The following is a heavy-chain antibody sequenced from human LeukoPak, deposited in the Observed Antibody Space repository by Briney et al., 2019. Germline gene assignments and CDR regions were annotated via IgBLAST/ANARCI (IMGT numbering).Heavy chain of an antibody. V-gene: IGHV3-53*01. CDR1: GFTVSSNY. J-gene: IGHJ4*02. Sequence: GGSLRLSCAASGFTVSSNYMSWVRQAPGKGLEWVSVIYSGGSTYYADSVKGRFTISRDNSKNTLYLQMNSLRAEDTAVYYCAGAYSSGWYYFDYWGQGTLVTVSS. CDR2: IYSGGST. CDR3: AGAYSSGWYYFDY. D-gene: IGHD6-19*01.